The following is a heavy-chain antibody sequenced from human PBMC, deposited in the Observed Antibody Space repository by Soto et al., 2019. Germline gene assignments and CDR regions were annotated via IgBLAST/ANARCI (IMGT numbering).Heavy chain of an antibody. CDR2: IWYDGSNK. CDR3: ARGNSSSWLTWYFDL. V-gene: IGHV3-33*01. J-gene: IGHJ2*01. CDR1: GFTFSSYG. Sequence: QVQLVESGGGVVQPGRSLRLSCAASGFTFSSYGMHWVRQAPGKGLEWVAVIWYDGSNKYYADSVKGRFTISRDNSKNTLYLQMNSLRAEDTAVYYCARGNSSSWLTWYFDLCGRGTLVTVSS. D-gene: IGHD6-13*01.